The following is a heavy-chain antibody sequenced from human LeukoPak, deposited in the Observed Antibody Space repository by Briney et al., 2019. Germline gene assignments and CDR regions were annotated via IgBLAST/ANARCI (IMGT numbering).Heavy chain of an antibody. D-gene: IGHD2-15*01. CDR1: GFTFSTYS. CDR3: VRGRNGWSGMDV. CDR2: ISSSSSSI. V-gene: IGHV3-21*01. Sequence: GSLRLSCAASGFTFSTYSMNWVRQAPGKGLEWVSSISSSSSSIYYADSVKGRFTISRDNAKNSLYLQMNSLRAEDTAVYYCVRGRNGWSGMDVWGKGTTVTV. J-gene: IGHJ6*04.